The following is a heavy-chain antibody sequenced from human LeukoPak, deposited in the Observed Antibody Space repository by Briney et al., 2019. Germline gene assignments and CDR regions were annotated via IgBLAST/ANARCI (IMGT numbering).Heavy chain of an antibody. D-gene: IGHD2-2*01. Sequence: GGSLRLSCTASGFTFGDYAMSWFRQAPGKGLEWVGFIRSKAYGGTTEYAASVKGRFTISRDDSKSIAYLQMNSLKTEDTAVYYCTRDRRGYCSSTSCEPFDYWGQGTLVTVSS. CDR1: GFTFGDYA. J-gene: IGHJ4*02. V-gene: IGHV3-49*03. CDR2: IRSKAYGGTT. CDR3: TRDRRGYCSSTSCEPFDY.